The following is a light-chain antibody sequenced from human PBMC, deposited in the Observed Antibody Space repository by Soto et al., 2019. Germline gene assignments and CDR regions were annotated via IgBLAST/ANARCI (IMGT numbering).Light chain of an antibody. CDR3: QQYNNWPPWT. V-gene: IGKV3-15*01. Sequence: EILMTQSASTRASATRASRTSQCVRSNLAWYRQKRGQAPRLLIYAASTRATVIPARFSGSGSGTELTLPISSMQSEDFAVYYCQQYNNWPPWTFGQGTKVDIK. CDR2: AAS. CDR1: QCVRSN. J-gene: IGKJ1*01.